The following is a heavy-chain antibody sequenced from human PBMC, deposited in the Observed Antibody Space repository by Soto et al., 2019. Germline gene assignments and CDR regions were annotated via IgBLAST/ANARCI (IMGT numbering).Heavy chain of an antibody. CDR3: ARGDTAIYYYYYGMDV. V-gene: IGHV1-69*13. Sequence: VASVKVSCKASGGTFSSYAISWVRQAPGQGLEWMGGIIPIFGTANYAQKFQGRVTITADESTSTAYMELSSLRSEDTAVYYCARGDTAIYYYYYGMDVWGQGTTVTVSS. J-gene: IGHJ6*02. D-gene: IGHD5-18*01. CDR2: IIPIFGTA. CDR1: GGTFSSYA.